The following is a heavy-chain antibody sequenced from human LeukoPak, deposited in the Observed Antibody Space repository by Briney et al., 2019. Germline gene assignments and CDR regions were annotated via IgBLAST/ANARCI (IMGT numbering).Heavy chain of an antibody. CDR1: GYTFTGYY. J-gene: IGHJ4*02. Sequence: ASVKVSCKASGYTFTGYYMHWVRQAPGQGLEWMGWINPNSGNTNYAQKLQGRVTMTTDTSTSTAYMELRSLRSDDTAVYYCARPYGSGSYYTFGYWGQGTLVTVSS. CDR2: INPNSGNT. V-gene: IGHV1-18*04. CDR3: ARPYGSGSYYTFGY. D-gene: IGHD3-10*01.